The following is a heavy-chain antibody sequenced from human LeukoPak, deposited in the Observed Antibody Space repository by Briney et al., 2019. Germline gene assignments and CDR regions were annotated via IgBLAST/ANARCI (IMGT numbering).Heavy chain of an antibody. CDR1: GFTFSNYW. Sequence: PGGSLRLSCAASGFTFSNYWMHWVRQAPGKGLVWVSRLNSDGSSTSYADSVKGRFTISRDNAKNTLYLQMNSLRAEDTAVYYCSRGDYGGNLGYWGQGTLVTVSS. CDR3: SRGDYGGNLGY. J-gene: IGHJ4*02. CDR2: LNSDGSST. V-gene: IGHV3-74*01. D-gene: IGHD4-23*01.